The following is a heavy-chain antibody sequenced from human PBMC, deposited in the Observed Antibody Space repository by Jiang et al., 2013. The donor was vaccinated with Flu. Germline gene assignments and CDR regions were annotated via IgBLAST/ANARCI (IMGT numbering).Heavy chain of an antibody. D-gene: IGHD6-19*01. CDR3: ARDIAVAGKDYYYGMDV. Sequence: VQLVESGGGLVKPGGSLRLSCAASGFTFSDYYMSWIRQAPGKGLEWVSYISSSSSYTNYADSVKGRFTISRDNAKNSLYLQMNSLRAEDTAVYYCARDIAVAGKDYYYGMDVWGQGTTVTVSS. CDR2: ISSSSSYT. CDR1: GFTFSDYY. V-gene: IGHV3-11*06. J-gene: IGHJ6*02.